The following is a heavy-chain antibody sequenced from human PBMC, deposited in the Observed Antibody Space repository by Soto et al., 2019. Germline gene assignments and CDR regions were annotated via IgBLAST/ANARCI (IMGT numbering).Heavy chain of an antibody. D-gene: IGHD3-9*01. J-gene: IGHJ6*01. CDR2: IYYSGST. Sequence: SETLSLTCTFSGGPISSGDYYWSWIRQPPWKGLEWIGYIYYSGSTYYNPSLKSRVTISVDTSKNQFSLKLSSVTAADTAVYYCARDVEYYDILTGSNPSHYGMQVWGQGTTVNVS. CDR3: ARDVEYYDILTGSNPSHYGMQV. V-gene: IGHV4-30-4*01. CDR1: GGPISSGDYY.